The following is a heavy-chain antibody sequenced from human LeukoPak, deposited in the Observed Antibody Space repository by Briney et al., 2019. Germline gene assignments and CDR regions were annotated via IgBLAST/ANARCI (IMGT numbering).Heavy chain of an antibody. CDR1: GGSISSGSYY. CDR3: AREAPAGESAFDI. D-gene: IGHD1-14*01. Sequence: SETLSLTCTVSGGSISSGSYYWSWIRQPAGKGLEWIGRIYTSGSTNYNPSLKSRVTISVDTSKNQFSLKLSSVTAADTAVYYCAREAPAGESAFDIWGQGTVVIVSS. J-gene: IGHJ3*02. CDR2: IYTSGST. V-gene: IGHV4-61*02.